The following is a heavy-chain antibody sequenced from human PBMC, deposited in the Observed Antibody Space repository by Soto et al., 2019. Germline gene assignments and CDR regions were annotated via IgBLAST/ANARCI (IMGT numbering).Heavy chain of an antibody. D-gene: IGHD3-10*01. V-gene: IGHV4-59*01. Sequence: SETLSLTCTVSGGSISGYYWNWIRQPPGKGLEWIGYIYYTGSTNYNPSLESRVTISVDTAKNQFSLKLSSVTAADTAVYYCAKGSFRSGGYYSEFDYWGQGTLVTVSS. CDR2: IYYTGST. CDR1: GGSISGYY. J-gene: IGHJ4*02. CDR3: AKGSFRSGGYYSEFDY.